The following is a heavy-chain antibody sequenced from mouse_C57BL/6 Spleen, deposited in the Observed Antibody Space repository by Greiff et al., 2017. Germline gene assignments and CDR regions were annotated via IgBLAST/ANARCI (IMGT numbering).Heavy chain of an antibody. CDR2: IYPSDSET. J-gene: IGHJ2*01. CDR1: GYTFTSYW. CDR3: ARGGLLRLFDY. V-gene: IGHV1-61*01. D-gene: IGHD2-3*01. Sequence: VKLQQPGAELVRPGSSVKLSCKASGYTFTSYWMDWVKQRPGQGLEWIGNIYPSDSETHYNQKFKDKATLTVDKSSSTAYMQLSSLTSEDSAVYYCARGGLLRLFDYWGQGTTLTVSS.